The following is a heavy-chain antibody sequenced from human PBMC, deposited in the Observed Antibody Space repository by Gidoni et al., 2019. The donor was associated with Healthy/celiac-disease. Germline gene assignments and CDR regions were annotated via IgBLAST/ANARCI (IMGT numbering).Heavy chain of an antibody. CDR1: GGSIRSSSYY. CDR3: ARHGERRIAVKKMATIPDYGMDV. Sequence: QLQLQASGPGLVKPSETLSLTCTVSGGSIRSSSYYWGWVRQPPGKGLEWMGSIYYSGSTYCNPSLKGRVTISVDTFKTQFSLKLSSVPAADTAVYACARHGERRIAVKKMATIPDYGMDVWGQGTTVTVSS. J-gene: IGHJ6*02. V-gene: IGHV4-39*01. CDR2: IYYSGST. D-gene: IGHD6-19*01.